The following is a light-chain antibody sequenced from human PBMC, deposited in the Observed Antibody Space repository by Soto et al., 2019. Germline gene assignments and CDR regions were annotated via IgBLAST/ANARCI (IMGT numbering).Light chain of an antibody. CDR3: QQRSNWPGT. CDR1: QSVRSS. Sequence: EIVLTQSPATLSLSPGERATLSCRAIQSVRSSLVWYQQQPGQAPRLLTYDASNRATGIPARFSGSVSGTDFTLTISSLEPKDFSVYYCQQRSNWPGTFGQGTKVDIK. CDR2: DAS. V-gene: IGKV3-11*01. J-gene: IGKJ1*01.